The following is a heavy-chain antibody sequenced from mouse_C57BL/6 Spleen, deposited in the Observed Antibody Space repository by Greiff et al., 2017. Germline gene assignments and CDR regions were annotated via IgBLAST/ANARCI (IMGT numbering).Heavy chain of an antibody. J-gene: IGHJ3*01. CDR3: AREGLTGSWFAY. Sequence: QVQLQQPGPELVKPGASVKISCKASGYTFTDYYLNWVQQRPGQGLEWIGWIFPGSGSTYYNEKFKGKATLTVDKSSSTAYMLLSSLTSEDSAVYFCAREGLTGSWFAYWGQGTLVTVSA. CDR1: GYTFTDYY. V-gene: IGHV1-75*01. D-gene: IGHD4-1*01. CDR2: IFPGSGST.